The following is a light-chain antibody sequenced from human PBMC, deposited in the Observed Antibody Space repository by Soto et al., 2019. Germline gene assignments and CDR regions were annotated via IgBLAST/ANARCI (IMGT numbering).Light chain of an antibody. CDR2: GAY. CDR1: QSVRSN. J-gene: IGKJ1*01. Sequence: EIVMPQSPATLSVSPGEGASLSCRASQSVRSNLAWYQQKPGQAPRLLIFGAYTRATGIPDRFSGSGSGTDFTLTISRLEPEDFAVYYCQEYGTSRTFGQGTKVDIK. CDR3: QEYGTSRT. V-gene: IGKV3-15*01.